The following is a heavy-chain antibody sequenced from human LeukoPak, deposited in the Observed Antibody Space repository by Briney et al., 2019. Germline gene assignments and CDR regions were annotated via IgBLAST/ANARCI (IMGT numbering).Heavy chain of an antibody. Sequence: ASVKVSCKASGYTFTGYYMHWVRQAPGQGLEWMGWINPNSGGTNYAQKFQGRVTMTRDTSISTAYMELRSLRSDDTAVYYCARDTNRYYYDSSGNFDYWGQGTLVTVSS. CDR2: INPNSGGT. V-gene: IGHV1-2*02. CDR1: GYTFTGYY. D-gene: IGHD3-22*01. CDR3: ARDTNRYYYDSSGNFDY. J-gene: IGHJ4*02.